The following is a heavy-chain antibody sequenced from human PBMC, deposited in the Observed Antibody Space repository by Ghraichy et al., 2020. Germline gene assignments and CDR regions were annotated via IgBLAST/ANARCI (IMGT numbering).Heavy chain of an antibody. D-gene: IGHD7-27*01. J-gene: IGHJ4*02. CDR1: GGSFSGYY. Sequence: SETLSLTCAVYGGSFSGYYWSWIRQPPGKGLEWIGEINHSGSTNYNPSLKSRVTISVDTSKNQFSLKLSSVTAADTAVYYCARWGRDGFIRTNRKVDYWGQGTLVTVSS. CDR3: ARWGRDGFIRTNRKVDY. CDR2: INHSGST. V-gene: IGHV4-34*01.